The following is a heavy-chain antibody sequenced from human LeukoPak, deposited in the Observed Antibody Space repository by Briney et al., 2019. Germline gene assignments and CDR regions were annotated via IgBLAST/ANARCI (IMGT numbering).Heavy chain of an antibody. CDR2: IKQDGSEK. Sequence: PGGSLRLSCAASGFTFSSYWMSWVRQAPGKGLEWVANIKQDGSEKYYVDSVKGRFTISRDNAKNSLYLQMNSLRAEDTAVYYCARDLSYYGSGSHFDYWGQGTLVTVSS. CDR1: GFTFSSYW. CDR3: ARDLSYYGSGSHFDY. V-gene: IGHV3-7*01. D-gene: IGHD3-10*01. J-gene: IGHJ4*02.